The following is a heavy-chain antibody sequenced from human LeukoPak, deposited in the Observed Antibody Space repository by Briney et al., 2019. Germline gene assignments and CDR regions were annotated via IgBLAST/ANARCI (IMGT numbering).Heavy chain of an antibody. V-gene: IGHV4-59*01. Sequence: SETLSLTCTVSGGSISSYYWSWIRQPPGKGLEWIGYIYYSGSTNYNPSLESRVSISVDTSKNQFSLRLSSVTAADTAVYYCARTTVTAWRYYFNYRGQGTLVTVSS. J-gene: IGHJ4*02. D-gene: IGHD4-17*01. CDR2: IYYSGST. CDR1: GGSISSYY. CDR3: ARTTVTAWRYYFNY.